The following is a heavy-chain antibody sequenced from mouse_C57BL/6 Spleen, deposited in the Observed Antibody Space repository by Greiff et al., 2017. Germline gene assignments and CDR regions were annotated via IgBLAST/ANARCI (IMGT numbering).Heavy chain of an antibody. D-gene: IGHD4-1*01. Sequence: EVQLQESGGGLVQPGGSLSLSCAASGFTFTDYYMSWVRQPPGKALEWLGFIRNKANGYTTEYSASVKGRFTISRDNSQSILYLQMNALRAEDSATYYCASSNWDDDYWGQGTTLTVSS. J-gene: IGHJ2*01. CDR1: GFTFTDYY. CDR2: IRNKANGYTT. CDR3: ASSNWDDDY. V-gene: IGHV7-3*01.